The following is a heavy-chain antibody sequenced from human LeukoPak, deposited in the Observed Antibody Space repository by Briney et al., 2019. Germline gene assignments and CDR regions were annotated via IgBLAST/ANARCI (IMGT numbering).Heavy chain of an antibody. CDR1: GFTFSSYA. V-gene: IGHV3-23*01. Sequence: PGGSLRLSCAASGFTFSSYAMSWVRQAPGKGLEWVSAISGSGGSTYYADSVKGRFTISRDNSKNTLYLQMNSLRAEDTAVYYCAKDQPLWGYDSHLFDPWGQGTLVTVSS. CDR2: ISGSGGST. J-gene: IGHJ5*02. D-gene: IGHD2-2*01. CDR3: AKDQPLWGYDSHLFDP.